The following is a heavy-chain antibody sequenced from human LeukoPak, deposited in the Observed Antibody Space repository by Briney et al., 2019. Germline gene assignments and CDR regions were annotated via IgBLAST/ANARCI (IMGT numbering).Heavy chain of an antibody. V-gene: IGHV3-7*02. CDR3: ATGGHYYDSSDYYYAFDY. CDR1: GFSFSSYW. D-gene: IGHD3-22*01. CDR2: IKEDGDVK. J-gene: IGHJ4*02. Sequence: PGGSLRLSCAASGFSFSSYWMSWVRQAPGKGLEWVANIKEDGDVKYYLDSVKGRFTISRDNSKNTLYLQMNSLTAEDTAVYYCATGGHYYDSSDYYYAFDYWGQGTLVTVSS.